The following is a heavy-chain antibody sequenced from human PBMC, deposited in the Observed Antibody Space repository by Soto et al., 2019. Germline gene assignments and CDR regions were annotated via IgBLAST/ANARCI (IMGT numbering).Heavy chain of an antibody. CDR1: GGSISSSSYY. Sequence: SETLSLTCTVSGGSISSSSYYWGWIRQPPGKGLEWIGSIYYSGSTYYNPSLKSRVTISVDTPKNQFSLKLSSVTAADTAVYYCARRRRELLTSFGYWGQGTLVTVSS. CDR2: IYYSGST. J-gene: IGHJ4*02. D-gene: IGHD1-26*01. V-gene: IGHV4-39*01. CDR3: ARRRRELLTSFGY.